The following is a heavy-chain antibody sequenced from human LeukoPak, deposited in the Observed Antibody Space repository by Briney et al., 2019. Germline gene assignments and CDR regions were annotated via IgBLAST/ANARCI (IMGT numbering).Heavy chain of an antibody. Sequence: ASVKVSCKASGYTFTGYYMHWVRQAPGQGLKWMGRINPNSGGTNYAQKFQGRVTMTRDTSISTAYMELSRLRSDDTAVYYCARDAYYDSSGYYYDYWGQGTLVTVSS. CDR3: ARDAYYDSSGYYYDY. D-gene: IGHD3-22*01. CDR2: INPNSGGT. J-gene: IGHJ4*02. CDR1: GYTFTGYY. V-gene: IGHV1-2*06.